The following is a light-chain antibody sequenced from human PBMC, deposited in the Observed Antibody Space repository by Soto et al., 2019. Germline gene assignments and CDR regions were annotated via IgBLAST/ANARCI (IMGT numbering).Light chain of an antibody. CDR2: GAS. J-gene: IGKJ1*01. CDR1: LSVGSD. V-gene: IGKV3-15*01. Sequence: PGERATLFCRASLSVGSDLAWYQQKPGQTPRLLISGASTRATGIPARFSGRGSGTDFTLTISSLQPEDCALYYCQQYNNWPWTFGQGTKVDIK. CDR3: QQYNNWPWT.